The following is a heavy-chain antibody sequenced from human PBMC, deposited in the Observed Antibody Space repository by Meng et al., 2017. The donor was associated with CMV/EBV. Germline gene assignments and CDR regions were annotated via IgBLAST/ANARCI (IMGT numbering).Heavy chain of an antibody. CDR2: IVVGSGNT. CDR1: GFTFTSSA. J-gene: IGHJ5*02. D-gene: IGHD3-3*01. V-gene: IGHV1-58*01. CDR3: AADGDFWSGYNWFDP. Sequence: SVKVSCKASGFTFTSSAVQWVRQARGQRLEWIGWIVVGSGNTNYAQKFQERVTITRDMSTSTAYMELSNLRSEDTAVYYCAADGDFWSGYNWFDPWGQGTLVTVSS.